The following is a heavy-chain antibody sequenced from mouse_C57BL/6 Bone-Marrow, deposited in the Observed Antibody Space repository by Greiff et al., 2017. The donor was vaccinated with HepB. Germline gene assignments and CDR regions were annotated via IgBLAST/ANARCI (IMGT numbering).Heavy chain of an antibody. CDR3: ARHEEGRLLRSLYWYFDV. J-gene: IGHJ1*03. D-gene: IGHD1-1*01. V-gene: IGHV1-62-2*01. CDR2: FYPGSGSI. CDR1: GYTFTEYT. Sequence: QVQLQQSGAELVKPGASVKLSCKASGYTFTEYTIHWVKQRSGQGLEWIGWFYPGSGSIKYNEKFKDKATLTADKSSSTVYMELSRLTSEDSAVYFCARHEEGRLLRSLYWYFDVWGTGTTVTVSS.